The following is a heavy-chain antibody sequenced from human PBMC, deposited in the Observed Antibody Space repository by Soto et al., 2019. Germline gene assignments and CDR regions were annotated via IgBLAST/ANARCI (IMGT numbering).Heavy chain of an antibody. D-gene: IGHD2-21*02. CDR3: DRLTKGSLVTA. CDR2: ISSSSDNI. Sequence: WESXRLSCLSSVFIFIDHSITLFRHSPGKGLKWIAYISSSSDNIYYAESVRGRFTVSRDNAKNAFFLEMSRLRDDDTATYYSDRLTKGSLVTAWGQGTRVTVS. CDR1: VFIFIDHS. V-gene: IGHV3-48*02. J-gene: IGHJ4*02.